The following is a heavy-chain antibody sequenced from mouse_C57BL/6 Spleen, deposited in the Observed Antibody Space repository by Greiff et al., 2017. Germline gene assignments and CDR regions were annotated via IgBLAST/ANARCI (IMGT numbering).Heavy chain of an antibody. D-gene: IGHD2-3*01. CDR3: ARADGYYEGFAY. Sequence: VQLQQSGAELVKPGASVKMSCKASGYTFTSYWITWVKQRPGQGLEWIGDIYPGSGSTNYNEKFKSKATLTVDTSSSTAYMQLSSLTSEDSAVYYCARADGYYEGFAYWGQGTLVTVSA. J-gene: IGHJ3*01. CDR1: GYTFTSYW. CDR2: IYPGSGST. V-gene: IGHV1-55*01.